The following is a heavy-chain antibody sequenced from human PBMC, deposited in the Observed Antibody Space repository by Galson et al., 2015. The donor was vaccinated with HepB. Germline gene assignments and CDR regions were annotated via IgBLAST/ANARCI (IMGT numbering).Heavy chain of an antibody. CDR1: GYTFSTYY. CDR3: AGGSDDSSTGYGAWDHNSSMDD. V-gene: IGHV1-46*01. J-gene: IGHJ6*03. D-gene: IGHD3/OR15-3a*01. Sequence: SVKVSCKASGYTFSTYYIHWVRQAPGQGLERLGMINPSGATTNSEQRFQGRVAMTRDTSTSTVYMELTSLRSEDTAVYYCAGGSDDSSTGYGAWDHNSSMDDWGKGTTVIVSS. CDR2: INPSGATT.